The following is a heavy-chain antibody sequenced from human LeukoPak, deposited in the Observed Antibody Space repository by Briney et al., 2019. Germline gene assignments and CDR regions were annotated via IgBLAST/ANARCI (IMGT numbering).Heavy chain of an antibody. CDR2: IYSGGST. CDR3: ARSYSNHLFGMDV. V-gene: IGHV3-66*01. CDR1: GFIVSSYY. J-gene: IGHJ6*02. Sequence: SGGSLRLSCAASGFIVSSYYMTRVRQAPGKGLEWVSVIYSGGSTYYADSVKGRVAISRDNSKNTVFLQMNSVRAEDTAVYYCARSYSNHLFGMDVWGQGTTVTVSS. D-gene: IGHD4-11*01.